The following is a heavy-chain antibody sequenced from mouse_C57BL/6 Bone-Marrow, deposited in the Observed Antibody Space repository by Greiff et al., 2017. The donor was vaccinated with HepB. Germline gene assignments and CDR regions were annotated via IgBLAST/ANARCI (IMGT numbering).Heavy chain of an antibody. V-gene: IGHV1-55*01. CDR3: AKGSSGYDFLNYFDY. D-gene: IGHD3-2*02. CDR1: GYTFTSYW. Sequence: VQLQQPGAELVKPGASVKMSCKASGYTFTSYWITWVKQRPGQGLEWIGDIYPGSGSTNYNEKFKSKATLTVDTSSSTACMQLSSLTSEASAVYYSAKGSSGYDFLNYFDYWGQGTTLTVSS. CDR2: IYPGSGST. J-gene: IGHJ2*01.